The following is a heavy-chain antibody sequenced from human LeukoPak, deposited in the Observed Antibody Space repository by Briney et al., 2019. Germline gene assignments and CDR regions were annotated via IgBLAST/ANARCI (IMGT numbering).Heavy chain of an antibody. J-gene: IGHJ5*02. CDR3: ASLTIVVEIP. Sequence: DPSETLSLTCTVSGGSISSYYWSWNRQPPGKGLEWIGYIYYSGSTNYNPSLKSRVTISVDTSKNQFSLKLSSVTAADTAVYYCASLTIVVEIPWGQGTLVTVSS. CDR1: GGSISSYY. D-gene: IGHD2-21*01. CDR2: IYYSGST. V-gene: IGHV4-59*12.